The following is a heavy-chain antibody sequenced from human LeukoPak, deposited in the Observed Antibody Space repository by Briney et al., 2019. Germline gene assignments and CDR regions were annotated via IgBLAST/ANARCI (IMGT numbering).Heavy chain of an antibody. D-gene: IGHD2-2*01. J-gene: IGHJ4*03. CDR1: GGSFSGYY. CDR3: ARGRNVGYCSSNSCSFDY. V-gene: IGHV4-34*01. Sequence: SETLSLTCAVHGGSFSGYYWSWIRQPPGKGLEWIGEINHSGSTNYNPSLKSRVTISGDTSNNQFSLKLTSVTAADTALYYCARGRNVGYCSSNSCSFDYWVQGTLVTVSS. CDR2: INHSGST.